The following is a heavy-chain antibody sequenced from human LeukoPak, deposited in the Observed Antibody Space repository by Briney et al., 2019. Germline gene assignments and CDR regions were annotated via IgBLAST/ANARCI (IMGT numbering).Heavy chain of an antibody. CDR2: IYYSGST. Sequence: PSETLSLTCTVSGGSISSSSYYWGWIRQPPGKGLEWIGSIYYSGSTYYNPSLKSRVTISVDTSKNQFSLKLSSVTAADTAVYYCAREEYSSSWIDYWGQGTLVTVSS. J-gene: IGHJ4*02. CDR3: AREEYSSSWIDY. V-gene: IGHV4-39*07. CDR1: GGSISSSSYY. D-gene: IGHD6-13*01.